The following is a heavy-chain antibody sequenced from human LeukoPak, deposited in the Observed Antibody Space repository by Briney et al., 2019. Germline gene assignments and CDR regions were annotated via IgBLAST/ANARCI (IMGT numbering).Heavy chain of an antibody. CDR3: ARGLIVVVTAATPWLGY. V-gene: IGHV1-46*01. J-gene: IGHJ4*02. CDR2: INPSGGST. Sequence: GASVKVSCKASGYTFTGYYIHWVRQAPGQGLEWMGIINPSGGSTTYPQKFQGRVTMTRDTSTSTVYMELSSLRSDDTAVYYCARGLIVVVTAATPWLGYWGQGTLVTVSS. CDR1: GYTFTGYY. D-gene: IGHD2-21*02.